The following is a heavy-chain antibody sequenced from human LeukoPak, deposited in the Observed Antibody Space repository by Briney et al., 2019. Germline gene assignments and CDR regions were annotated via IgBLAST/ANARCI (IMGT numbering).Heavy chain of an antibody. D-gene: IGHD6-13*01. CDR1: GYTFTGDY. Sequence: ASVKVSCKASGYTFTGDYMHWVRQAPGQGLEWMGWIDPDGGGTNYAQNLQGRVTMTTDTSTSTAYMELRSLRSDDTAVYYCARGLARKGGIAAVWVWFDPWGQGTLVTVSS. CDR3: ARGLARKGGIAAVWVWFDP. CDR2: IDPDGGGT. J-gene: IGHJ5*02. V-gene: IGHV1-2*02.